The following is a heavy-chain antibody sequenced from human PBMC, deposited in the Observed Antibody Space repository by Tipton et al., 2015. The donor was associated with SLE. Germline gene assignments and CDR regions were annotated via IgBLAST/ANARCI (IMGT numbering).Heavy chain of an antibody. CDR3: AREGLGTSYYYYMDV. CDR1: NGYINYY. CDR2: IYYSGST. J-gene: IGHJ6*03. D-gene: IGHD7-27*01. Sequence: TLSLTCTVSNGYINYYWSWIRQPPGKGLEWMGSIYYSGSTYYNPSLKSRVTISVDTSKNQFSLEVTAADTAVYYCAREGLGTSYYYYMDVWGKGTTVTVSS. V-gene: IGHV4-59*01.